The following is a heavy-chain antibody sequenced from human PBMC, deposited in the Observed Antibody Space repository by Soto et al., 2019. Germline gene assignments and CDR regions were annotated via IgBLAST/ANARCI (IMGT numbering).Heavy chain of an antibody. CDR2: IYYSGST. D-gene: IGHD3-10*01. CDR1: GDSISSISYY. V-gene: IGHV4-39*01. J-gene: IGHJ5*02. Sequence: QLQLQESGPGLVKPSETLSLTCTVSGDSISSISYYWGWIRQPPGKGLEWIGSIYYSGSTFYKPSLKRRVTISVDTSKNQFSLKLSSVTAADTAVYYCARVRRISMIRGVNNWFDPWGLGTLVTVSS. CDR3: ARVRRISMIRGVNNWFDP.